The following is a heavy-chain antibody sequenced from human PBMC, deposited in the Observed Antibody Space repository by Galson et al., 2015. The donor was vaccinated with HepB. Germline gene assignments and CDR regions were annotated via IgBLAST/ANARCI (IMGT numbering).Heavy chain of an antibody. CDR2: IKQDGSEK. J-gene: IGHJ6*02. Sequence: SLRLSCAASGFTFSSYWMSWVRQAPGKGLEWVANIKQDGSEKYYVDSVKGRFTISRDNAKNSLYLQMNSLRAEDTAVYYCAREGMPDYGGNYPRDGMDVWGQGTTVTVSS. V-gene: IGHV3-7*03. CDR1: GFTFSSYW. D-gene: IGHD4-23*01. CDR3: AREGMPDYGGNYPRDGMDV.